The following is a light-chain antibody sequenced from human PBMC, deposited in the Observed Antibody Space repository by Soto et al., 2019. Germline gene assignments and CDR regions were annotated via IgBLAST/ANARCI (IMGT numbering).Light chain of an antibody. CDR1: QSINSW. J-gene: IGKJ1*01. V-gene: IGKV1-5*03. Sequence: DIQMTQSPSTLSASVGDRVTITCRASQSINSWLAWYQQKPGKAPKLLIYKASSLESGVPSRFSGSGSGTEFPLTISSLPPDDFATYYCQQYNSYWTFGQGTKVEIK. CDR2: KAS. CDR3: QQYNSYWT.